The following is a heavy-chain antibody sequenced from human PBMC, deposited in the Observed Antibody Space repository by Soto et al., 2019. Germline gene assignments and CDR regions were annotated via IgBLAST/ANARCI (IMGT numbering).Heavy chain of an antibody. CDR3: ARHYSSGSRNWFDP. CDR1: GGSINSSSYF. D-gene: IGHD6-19*01. J-gene: IGHJ5*02. V-gene: IGHV4-39*01. Sequence: SETLSLTCSVSGGSINSSSYFWGWVRQPPGKGLEWIGSIYYSGSTYYNPSLRSRVTISVDTSKNQFSLKLSSVTAADTAVCYCARHYSSGSRNWFDPWGQGTLVTVSS. CDR2: IYYSGST.